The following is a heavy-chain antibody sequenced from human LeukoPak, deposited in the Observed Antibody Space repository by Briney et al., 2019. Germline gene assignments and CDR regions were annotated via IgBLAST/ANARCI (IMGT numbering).Heavy chain of an antibody. V-gene: IGHV3-23*01. CDR3: AKDRGRYFDY. CDR1: GFTFSSYA. Sequence: GGSLRLSCAASGFTFSSYAMYWVRQAPGKGLEWVSGTINSGTSTYYADSVKGRFTISRDNSKNTLYLQMNSLRAEDTAVYYCAKDRGRYFDYWGQGTLVTVSS. J-gene: IGHJ4*02. CDR2: TINSGTST.